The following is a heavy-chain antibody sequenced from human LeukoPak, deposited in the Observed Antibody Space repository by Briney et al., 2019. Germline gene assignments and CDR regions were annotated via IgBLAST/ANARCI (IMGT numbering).Heavy chain of an antibody. Sequence: PGGSLRLSCAASGFTVSSNYMSWVRQAPGKGLEWVSVIYSGGSTYYADSVKGRFTISRDNSKNTLYLQMNSLRAEDTAVYCCARDFGWGIAARRRAFDIWGQGTMVTVSS. CDR2: IYSGGST. CDR1: GFTVSSNY. D-gene: IGHD6-6*01. CDR3: ARDFGWGIAARRRAFDI. J-gene: IGHJ3*02. V-gene: IGHV3-66*01.